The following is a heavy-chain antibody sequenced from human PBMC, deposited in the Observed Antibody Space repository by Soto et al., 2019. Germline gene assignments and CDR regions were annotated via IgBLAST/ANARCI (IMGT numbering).Heavy chain of an antibody. CDR2: ITPLFGTP. J-gene: IGHJ6*02. CDR3: ARGVRIIGASGINGYGLDV. D-gene: IGHD1-20*01. Sequence: QVQLVQSGAEVKKPGSSVKVSCKASGVPFSNLAISWVRQAPGQGLEWMGGITPLFGTPNYAQKFQGRIIVTEDRSTSTAYSEWNRLTTDDTALYFCARGVRIIGASGINGYGLDVWGQGTTVIVSS. V-gene: IGHV1-69*06. CDR1: GVPFSNLA.